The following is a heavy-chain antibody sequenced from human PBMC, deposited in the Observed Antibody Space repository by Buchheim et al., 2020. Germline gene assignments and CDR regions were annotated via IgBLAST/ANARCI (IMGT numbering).Heavy chain of an antibody. CDR3: AKHLFDS. CDR1: GFTFSNYA. J-gene: IGHJ4*02. V-gene: IGHV3-23*01. Sequence: EVQVLESGGGLVQPGGSLRLSCAASGFTFSNYAMNWVRQAPGKGLEWVSTISDSGGGTFYGDSVKGRFTISSDNSKNTVYLQMNSLRAEDTAVYYCAKHLFDSWGQGTL. CDR2: ISDSGGGT.